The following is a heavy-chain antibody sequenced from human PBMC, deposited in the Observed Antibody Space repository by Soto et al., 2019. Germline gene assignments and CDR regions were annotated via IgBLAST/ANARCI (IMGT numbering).Heavy chain of an antibody. CDR1: GGSISSSSYY. D-gene: IGHD3-3*01. CDR2: IYYSGST. CDR3: ATIFGVVSYYGMDV. J-gene: IGHJ6*02. Sequence: PSETLSLTCTVSGGSISSSSYYWGWIRQPPGKGLEWIGSIYYSGSTYYNPSLKSRVTISVDTSKNQFSLKLSSVTAADTAVYYCATIFGVVSYYGMDVWGQGTTVT. V-gene: IGHV4-39*01.